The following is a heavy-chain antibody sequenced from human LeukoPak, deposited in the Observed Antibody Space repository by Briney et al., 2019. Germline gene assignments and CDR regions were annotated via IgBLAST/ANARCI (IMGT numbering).Heavy chain of an antibody. CDR1: GGSFSGYY. CDR3: ARKGSLVPAYTSHYGMDV. D-gene: IGHD2-2*01. Sequence: KPSETLSLTCAVYGGSFSGYYWSWIRQPPGKGLEWIGEVNHSGSTNYNPSLESRVTISVDTSKNQFSLKLSSVTAADTAVYYCARKGSLVPAYTSHYGMDVWGQGTTVTVSS. CDR2: VNHSGST. J-gene: IGHJ6*02. V-gene: IGHV4-34*01.